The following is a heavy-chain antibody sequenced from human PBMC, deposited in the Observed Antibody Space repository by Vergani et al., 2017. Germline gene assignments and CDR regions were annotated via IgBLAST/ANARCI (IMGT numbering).Heavy chain of an antibody. Sequence: QVQLVQSGAEVKKPGASVKVSCKASGYTFTGYYMHWVRPAPGQGLEWMGWISAYNGNTNYAQKLQGRVTMTTDTSTSTAYMGLRSLRSDDTAVYYCARDSRGTTVANYWGQGTLVTVSS. D-gene: IGHD4-23*01. V-gene: IGHV1-18*04. CDR2: ISAYNGNT. J-gene: IGHJ4*02. CDR3: ARDSRGTTVANY. CDR1: GYTFTGYY.